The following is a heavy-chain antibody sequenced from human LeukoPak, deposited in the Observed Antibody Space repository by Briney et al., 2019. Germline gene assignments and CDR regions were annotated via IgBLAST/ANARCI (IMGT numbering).Heavy chain of an antibody. CDR1: GFSFSTYT. V-gene: IGHV3-48*01. CDR2: ISSSSSTI. J-gene: IGHJ1*01. D-gene: IGHD6-13*01. Sequence: GGSLRLSCVVSGFSFSTYTMNWVRQAPGKGLEWVSYISSSSSTIYYADSVKGRFTISRDNSKNTLYLQMNSLRAEDTAVYYCAKVSSRLIAAAGLEYFQHWGQGTLVTVSS. CDR3: AKVSSRLIAAAGLEYFQH.